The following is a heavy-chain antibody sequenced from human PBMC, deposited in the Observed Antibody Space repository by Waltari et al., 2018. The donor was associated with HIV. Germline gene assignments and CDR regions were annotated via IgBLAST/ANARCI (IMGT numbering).Heavy chain of an antibody. V-gene: IGHV3-33*01. CDR1: GFTFSTYG. J-gene: IGHJ4*02. D-gene: IGHD3-10*01. CDR2: SWDDGSNK. Sequence: QVQLVESGGGVIQPGRSLRLSCAASGFTFSTYGMHWVRQAPGKGLEWVAGSWDDGSNKYYADSVKGRLTISRDNSKNTVYLQINRLRAEDTAVYYCAREGHYYGSGRFGGDYWGQGTLVTVSS. CDR3: AREGHYYGSGRFGGDY.